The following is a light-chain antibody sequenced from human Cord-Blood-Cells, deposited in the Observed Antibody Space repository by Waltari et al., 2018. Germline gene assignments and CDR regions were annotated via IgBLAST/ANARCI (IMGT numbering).Light chain of an antibody. Sequence: SYELTQPPSVSVSPGQTARITCSGDALPKQYAYWYQQKPGQAPVLVIYNYSERPSGIPERFSGSSSGTTVTLTISGGQAEDEADYYCQSADSSGTWVFGGGTKLTVL. V-gene: IGLV3-25*02. CDR1: ALPKQY. J-gene: IGLJ3*02. CDR2: NYS. CDR3: QSADSSGTWV.